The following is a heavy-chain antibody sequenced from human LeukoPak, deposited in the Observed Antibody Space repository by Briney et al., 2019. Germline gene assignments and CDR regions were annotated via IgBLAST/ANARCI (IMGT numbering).Heavy chain of an antibody. CDR1: GFTFSSYG. CDR3: ARGNLAQGYFDY. Sequence: QPGRSLRLSCAASGFTFSSYGMHWVRQAPGKGLEWVAVIWYDGSNKYYADSVKGRFTISRDNSKNTLYLQMNSLRAEDTALYYCARGNLAQGYFDYWGQGTLVTVSS. J-gene: IGHJ4*02. V-gene: IGHV3-33*01. CDR2: IWYDGSNK.